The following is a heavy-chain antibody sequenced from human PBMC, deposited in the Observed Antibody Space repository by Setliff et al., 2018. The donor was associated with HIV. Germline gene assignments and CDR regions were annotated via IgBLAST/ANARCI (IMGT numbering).Heavy chain of an antibody. Sequence: GGSLRLSCAASGFTFDDYAMHWVRQAPGKGLEWVSFVHNTDTYYANSVKGRFTISRDNSKTMVFLRMNSLRPEDSAMYYCVRGETYAHWPKGDYWGQGTLVTVSS. J-gene: IGHJ4*02. CDR3: VRGETYAHWPKGDY. CDR2: VHNTDT. D-gene: IGHD3-16*01. CDR1: GFTFDDYA. V-gene: IGHV3-53*01.